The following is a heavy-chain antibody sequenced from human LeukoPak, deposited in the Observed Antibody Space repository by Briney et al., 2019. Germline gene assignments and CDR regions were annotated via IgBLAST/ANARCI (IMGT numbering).Heavy chain of an antibody. CDR1: GYTFTGYY. V-gene: IGHV1-2*02. Sequence: ASVKVSFKASGYTFTGYYMHWVRQAPGQGLEWMGWINPISGGTNYAQRFQGRVTMIRDTSISTAYMELSRLRSDDTAVFYCARAYTGYEAFDYWGQGTLVTVSS. J-gene: IGHJ4*02. D-gene: IGHD5-12*01. CDR2: INPISGGT. CDR3: ARAYTGYEAFDY.